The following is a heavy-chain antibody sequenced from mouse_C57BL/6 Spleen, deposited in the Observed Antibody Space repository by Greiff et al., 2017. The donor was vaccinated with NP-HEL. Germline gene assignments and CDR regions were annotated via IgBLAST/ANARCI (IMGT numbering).Heavy chain of an antibody. V-gene: IGHV1-82*01. CDR3: ANLITTVNY. Sequence: QVQLQQSGPELVKPGASVKIPCKASGYAFSSSWMNWVKQRPGKGLEWIGRIYPGDGDTNYNGKFKGKATLTADKSSSTAYMQLSSLTSEDSAVYFCANLITTVNYWGQGTTLTVSS. CDR2: IYPGDGDT. J-gene: IGHJ2*01. D-gene: IGHD1-1*01. CDR1: GYAFSSSW.